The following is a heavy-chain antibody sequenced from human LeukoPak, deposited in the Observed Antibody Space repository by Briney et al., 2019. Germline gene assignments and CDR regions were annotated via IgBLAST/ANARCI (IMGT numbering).Heavy chain of an antibody. CDR1: GYTLTEFS. CDR2: FDPEDGET. J-gene: IGHJ2*01. D-gene: IGHD3-22*01. Sequence: ASVKVSCKVSGYTLTEFSMHWVRQAPGKGLEWMGGFDPEDGETIYAQGFQGRATLTEDTSTDTAYMELSSLRSEDTAVYYCATKYYSDSSSYDHADRRRALGDPLIRANWYFDLWGRGTLVTVSS. V-gene: IGHV1-24*01. CDR3: ATKYYSDSSSYDHADRRRALGDPLIRANWYFDL.